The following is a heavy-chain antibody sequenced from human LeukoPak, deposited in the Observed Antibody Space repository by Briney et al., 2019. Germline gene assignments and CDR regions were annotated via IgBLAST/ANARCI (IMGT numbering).Heavy chain of an antibody. J-gene: IGHJ3*02. CDR3: AREESPPGDIVATISDAFDI. V-gene: IGHV4-59*01. D-gene: IGHD5-12*01. CDR1: GGSISSYY. CDR2: IYYSGST. Sequence: SETLSLTCTVSGGSISSYYWSWIRQPPGKGLEWIGYIYYSGSTNYNPPLKSRVTISVDTSKNQFSLKLSSVTAADTAVYYCAREESPPGDIVATISDAFDIWGQGTMVTVSS.